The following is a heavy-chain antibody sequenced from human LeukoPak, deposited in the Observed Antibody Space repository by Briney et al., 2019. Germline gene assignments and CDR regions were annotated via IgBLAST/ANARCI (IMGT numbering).Heavy chain of an antibody. J-gene: IGHJ4*02. V-gene: IGHV4-61*02. D-gene: IGHD3-10*01. CDR2: IYTSGST. CDR3: ARAIWFGEGHDY. CDR1: GGSISSGSYY. Sequence: PSETLSLTCTVSGGSISSGSYYWSWIRQPAGKGLEWIGRIYTSGSTNYNPSLKSRVTISVDTSKNQFSLKLSSVTAADTAMYYCARAIWFGEGHDYWGQGTLVTVSS.